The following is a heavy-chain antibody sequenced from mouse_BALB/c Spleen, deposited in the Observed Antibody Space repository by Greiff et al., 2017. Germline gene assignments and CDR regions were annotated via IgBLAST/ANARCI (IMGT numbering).Heavy chain of an antibody. Sequence: EVQRVESGGGLVQPGGSRKLSCAASGFTFSSFGMHWVRQAPEKGLEWVAYISSGSSTIYYADTVKGRFTISRDNPKNTLFLQMTSLRSEDTAMYYCARRAYYYGSSYAMDYWGQGTSVTVSS. CDR1: GFTFSSFG. CDR2: ISSGSSTI. V-gene: IGHV5-17*02. D-gene: IGHD1-1*01. CDR3: ARRAYYYGSSYAMDY. J-gene: IGHJ4*01.